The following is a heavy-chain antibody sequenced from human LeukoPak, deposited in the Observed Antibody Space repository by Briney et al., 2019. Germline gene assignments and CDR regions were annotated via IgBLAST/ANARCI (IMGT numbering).Heavy chain of an antibody. Sequence: SETLSLTCTVSGGSISSGSYYWSWIRQPPGKGLEWIGFMSYSGNTNYNPSLKSRVTISVDTSKNQFSLKLTSVTAADTAVYYCARGVVRLDTDYFDCWGQGTLVTVSS. CDR3: ARGVVRLDTDYFDC. CDR1: GGSISSGSYY. D-gene: IGHD2-15*01. J-gene: IGHJ4*02. CDR2: MSYSGNT. V-gene: IGHV4-61*01.